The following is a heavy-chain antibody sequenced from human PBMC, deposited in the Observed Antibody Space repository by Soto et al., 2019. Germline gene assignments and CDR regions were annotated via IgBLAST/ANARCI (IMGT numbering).Heavy chain of an antibody. J-gene: IGHJ5*02. V-gene: IGHV3-30*18. CDR2: ISEDGNRK. CDR1: GFIFNNYG. D-gene: IGHD5-12*01. Sequence: QEQVVESGGGVAQPGTSLRLSCTVSGFIFNNYGMQWVRQAPGKGLEWVAVISEDGNRKYYVDSVKGRFTVSRDNSKNTVYLQMNSLRAEDTAVYYCTQGCGRGFDLCGSWGQGTLVTVSS. CDR3: TQGCGRGFDLCGS.